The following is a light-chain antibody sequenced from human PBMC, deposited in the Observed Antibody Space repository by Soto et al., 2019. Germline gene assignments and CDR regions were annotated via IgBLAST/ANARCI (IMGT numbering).Light chain of an antibody. V-gene: IGLV2-14*01. J-gene: IGLJ2*01. Sequence: QSVLTQPASVSGSPGQSITISCTGTSSDIGGYNFVSWYQQHPGKAPKLIIYEVTNRPSGVSNRFSASKSGNTASLTISGLQADDAADYYCSSFTTTNTYVIFGGGTQGHRP. CDR3: SSFTTTNTYVI. CDR2: EVT. CDR1: SSDIGGYNF.